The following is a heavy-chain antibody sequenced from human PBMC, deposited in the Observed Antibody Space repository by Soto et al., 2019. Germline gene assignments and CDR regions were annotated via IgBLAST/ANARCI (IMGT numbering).Heavy chain of an antibody. CDR3: ARVVLSVSVSILSRNWFDP. V-gene: IGHV4-30-4*01. CDR2: IYYSGST. D-gene: IGHD2-21*01. Sequence: SETLSLTCTVSGGSISSGDYYWSWIRQPPGKGLEWIGYIYYSGSTYYNPSLKSRVTISVDTSKNQFSLKLSSVTAADTAVYYCARVVLSVSVSILSRNWFDPWGQGTMVTSPQ. CDR1: GGSISSGDYY. J-gene: IGHJ5*02.